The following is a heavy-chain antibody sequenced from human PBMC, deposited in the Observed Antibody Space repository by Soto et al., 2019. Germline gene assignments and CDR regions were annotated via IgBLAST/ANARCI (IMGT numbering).Heavy chain of an antibody. D-gene: IGHD1-26*01. V-gene: IGHV3-15*01. CDR2: IKSKTDGGTT. Sequence: GGSLRLSCAASGFTFSNAWMSWVRQAPGKGLEWVGRIKSKTDGGTTDYAAPVKGRFTISRDDSKNTLYLQMNSLKTEDTAVYFLTPGRGELLFFDYWGQGTLVTVSS. J-gene: IGHJ4*02. CDR3: TPGRGELLFFDY. CDR1: GFTFSNAW.